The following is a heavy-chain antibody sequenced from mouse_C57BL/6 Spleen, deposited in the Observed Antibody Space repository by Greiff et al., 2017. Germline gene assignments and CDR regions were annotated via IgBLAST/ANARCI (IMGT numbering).Heavy chain of an antibody. J-gene: IGHJ3*01. CDR2: IDPEDGAT. D-gene: IGHD2-2*01. CDR1: GFNIKDYY. CDR3: ARSDYGYDPWVAY. V-gene: IGHV14-2*01. Sequence: EVQLQQSGAELVKPGASVKLSCTASGFNIKDYYMHWVKQRTEQGLEWIGRIDPEDGATKYAPKFQGKATITADTTSNTAYLQLCSLTSVDTAVYYCARSDYGYDPWVAYWGQGTLVTVSA.